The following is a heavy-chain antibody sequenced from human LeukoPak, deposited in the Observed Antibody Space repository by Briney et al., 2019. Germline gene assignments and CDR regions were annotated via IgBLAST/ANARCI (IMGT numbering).Heavy chain of an antibody. J-gene: IGHJ4*02. CDR2: IIPILGIA. D-gene: IGHD4-11*01. Sequence: SVKVSCKASGGTFSSYAISWVRQAPGQGLEWMGRIIPILGIANYAQKFQGRVTITADKSTSTAYMELSSLRSEDTAVYYCARVAGRTTAYDYWGQGTLVTVCS. CDR3: ARVAGRTTAYDY. CDR1: GGTFSSYA. V-gene: IGHV1-69*04.